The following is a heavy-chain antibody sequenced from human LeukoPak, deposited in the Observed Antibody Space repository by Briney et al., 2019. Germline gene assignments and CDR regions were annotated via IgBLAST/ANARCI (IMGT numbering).Heavy chain of an antibody. V-gene: IGHV1-46*01. Sequence: GASVTVSCTASGYTFTSYYMHWVRQAPGQGLEWMGIINPSGGSTSYAQKFQGRVTMTRDTSTSTVYMELSSLRSEDTAVYYCARALHSSGWSYYFDYWGQGTLVTVSS. CDR1: GYTFTSYY. CDR3: ARALHSSGWSYYFDY. D-gene: IGHD6-19*01. J-gene: IGHJ4*02. CDR2: INPSGGST.